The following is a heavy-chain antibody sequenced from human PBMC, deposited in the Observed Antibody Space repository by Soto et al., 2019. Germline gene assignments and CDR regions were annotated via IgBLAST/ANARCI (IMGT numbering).Heavy chain of an antibody. CDR2: IYYSGST. J-gene: IGHJ5*02. CDR3: ARMSATGTRWFDP. CDR1: GGSISSGGYY. V-gene: IGHV4-31*03. Sequence: SETLSLTCTVSGGSISSGGYYWSWIRQHPGKGLEWIGYIYYSGSTYYNPSLKSRLSMSVDTSKNQFSLNLTSVTAADTAVYHCARMSATGTRWFDPWGQGTLVTVSS. D-gene: IGHD6-13*01.